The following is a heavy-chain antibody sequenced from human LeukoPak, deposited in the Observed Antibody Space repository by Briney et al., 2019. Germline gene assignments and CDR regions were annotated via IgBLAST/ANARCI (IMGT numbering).Heavy chain of an antibody. CDR2: ITSSSSHI. CDR3: ARVKMGDTVTTFHYYDMDV. D-gene: IGHD5-12*01. J-gene: IGHJ6*03. CDR1: GFTFSRYS. Sequence: GGSLTLSCEASGFTFSRYSMDWVRQAPGKGLERVSSITSSSSHIYYADSVKGRFTISRDNAKNSVYLQMNSLRAEDTAVYYCARVKMGDTVTTFHYYDMDVWGVGTTVTVS. V-gene: IGHV3-21*06.